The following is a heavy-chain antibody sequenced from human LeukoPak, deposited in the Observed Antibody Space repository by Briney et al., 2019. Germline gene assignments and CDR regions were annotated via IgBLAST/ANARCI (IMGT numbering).Heavy chain of an antibody. CDR1: GGTFSSYA. V-gene: IGHV1-69*04. J-gene: IGHJ6*02. CDR3: ASPNVILRYFDWQYGMDV. D-gene: IGHD3-9*01. Sequence: GASVKVSCKASGGTFSSYAISWVRQAPGQGLEWMGRIIPILGIANYAQKFQGRVTIPADKSPSTVYMELSSLRSEDTAVYSCASPNVILRYFDWQYGMDVWGQGTTVTVSS. CDR2: IIPILGIA.